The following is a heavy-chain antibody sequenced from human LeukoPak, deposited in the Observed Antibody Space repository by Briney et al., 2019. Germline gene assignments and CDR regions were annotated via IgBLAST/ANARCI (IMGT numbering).Heavy chain of an antibody. CDR1: VGTFSSYT. J-gene: IGHJ6*02. D-gene: IGHD5-18*01. CDR2: IIPILGIA. CDR3: ARQDTAMAYYYGMDV. V-gene: IGHV1-69*02. Sequence: GSSVKVSCKGSVGTFSSYTISWVRQAPGQGLEWMGRIIPILGIANYAQKFQGRVTITADKSTSTAYMELSSLRSEDTAVYYCARQDTAMAYYYGMDVWGQGTTVTVSS.